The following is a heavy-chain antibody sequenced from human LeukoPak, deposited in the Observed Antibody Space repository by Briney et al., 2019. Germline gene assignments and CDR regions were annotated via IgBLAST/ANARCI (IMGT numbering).Heavy chain of an antibody. CDR3: ALSYFSSTSCTSGWFDP. D-gene: IGHD2-2*01. Sequence: GASVKVSCKASGYTFTGYYMHWVRQAPGQGLELMGWINPNSGGTNYAQKFQGRVSMTRDTSISTAYMELSRLRSDDTAVYYCALSYFSSTSCTSGWFDPWGQGTLVTVSS. CDR2: INPNSGGT. J-gene: IGHJ5*02. CDR1: GYTFTGYY. V-gene: IGHV1-2*02.